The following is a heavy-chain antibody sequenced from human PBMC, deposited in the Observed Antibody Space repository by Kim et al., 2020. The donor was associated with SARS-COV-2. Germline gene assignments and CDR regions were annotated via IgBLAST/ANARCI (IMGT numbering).Heavy chain of an antibody. D-gene: IGHD3-22*01. CDR1: GYTFTSYG. CDR3: ARDSPGEGGYDSSGYYYGYAFDI. J-gene: IGHJ3*02. CDR2: ISAYNGNT. Sequence: ASVKVSCKASGYTFTSYGISWVRQAPGQGLEWMGWISAYNGNTNYAQKLQGRVTMTTDTSTSTAYMELRSLRSDDTAVYYCARDSPGEGGYDSSGYYYGYAFDIWGQGTMVTVSS. V-gene: IGHV1-18*01.